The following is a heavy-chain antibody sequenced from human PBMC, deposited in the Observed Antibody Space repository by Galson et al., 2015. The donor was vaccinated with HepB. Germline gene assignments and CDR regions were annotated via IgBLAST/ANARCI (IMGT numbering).Heavy chain of an antibody. Sequence: SVKVSCKASGYTFTSYGISWVRQAPGQGLEWMGWISAYNGNTNYAQKLQGRVTMTTDTSTSTAYMELRSLRSDDTAVYYCARDHSGYDFGVYYYYYGMDVWGQGTTVTVSS. V-gene: IGHV1-18*04. J-gene: IGHJ6*02. CDR1: GYTFTSYG. CDR2: ISAYNGNT. CDR3: ARDHSGYDFGVYYYYYGMDV. D-gene: IGHD5-12*01.